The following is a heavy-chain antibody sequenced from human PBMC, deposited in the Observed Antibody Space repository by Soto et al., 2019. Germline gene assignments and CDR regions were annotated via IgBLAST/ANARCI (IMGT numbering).Heavy chain of an antibody. CDR2: INHSGST. D-gene: IGHD3-3*01. J-gene: IGHJ6*02. Sequence: SETLSLTCAVYGGSFSGYYWSWIRQPPGKGLEWIGEINHSGSTNYNPSLKSRVTISVDTSKNQFSLKLSSVTAADTAVYYCARARSGRKARNYYYYYGMDVWGQGTTVTVSS. V-gene: IGHV4-34*01. CDR1: GGSFSGYY. CDR3: ARARSGRKARNYYYYYGMDV.